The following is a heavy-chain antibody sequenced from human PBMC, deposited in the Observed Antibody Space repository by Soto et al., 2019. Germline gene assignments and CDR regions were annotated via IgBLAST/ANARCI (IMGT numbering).Heavy chain of an antibody. CDR1: GYTFTSYG. V-gene: IGHV1-18*01. Sequence: QVQLVQSGTEVKKPGASVKVSCKTSGYTFTSYGITWVRQAPGQGLEWMGWINTYNGDRGYVKKFQGRLTVTADTSTSTAYMELRSLRSDDTAVYYCGRRGLDDWGQGTLVTVSA. J-gene: IGHJ4*02. CDR3: GRRGLDD. CDR2: INTYNGDR.